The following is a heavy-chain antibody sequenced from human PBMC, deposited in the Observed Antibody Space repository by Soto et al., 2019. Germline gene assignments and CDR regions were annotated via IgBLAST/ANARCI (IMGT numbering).Heavy chain of an antibody. Sequence: ASVKGSCKASGYSFTDYRIHWVRQAPGQGLEWLGRINPKSGGTSTAQKFQGWVTMTRDRSISTVYMELTRLRSDDTAVYFCARRHSTDCSNGVCSFFYNHEMDVWGQGTTVNVSS. CDR2: INPKSGGT. CDR1: GYSFTDYR. J-gene: IGHJ6*02. D-gene: IGHD2-8*01. V-gene: IGHV1-2*04. CDR3: ARRHSTDCSNGVCSFFYNHEMDV.